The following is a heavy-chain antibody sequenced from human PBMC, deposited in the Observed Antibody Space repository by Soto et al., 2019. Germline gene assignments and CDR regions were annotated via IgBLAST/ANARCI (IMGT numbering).Heavy chain of an antibody. CDR3: ARLPPISAADTSLFDY. J-gene: IGHJ4*02. V-gene: IGHV4-59*08. D-gene: IGHD6-13*01. CDR1: GGSISSYY. CDR2: IFYSGST. Sequence: SETLSLTCTVSGGSISSYYWIWIRQPPGKGLEWIGYIFYSGSTNYNPSLKSRVTISVDTSKNQFSLILRSVTAADTAVYYCARLPPISAADTSLFDYWGEGTLVTVSS.